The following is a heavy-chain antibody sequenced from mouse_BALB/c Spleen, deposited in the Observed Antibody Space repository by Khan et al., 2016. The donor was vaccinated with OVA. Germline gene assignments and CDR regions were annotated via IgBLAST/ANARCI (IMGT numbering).Heavy chain of an antibody. CDR3: ASLYDFGEGFAY. CDR1: GFSLTSYG. D-gene: IGHD2-3*01. V-gene: IGHV2-2*02. CDR2: IWSGGST. Sequence: QVQLKQSGPGLIQPSQSLSITCTVSGFSLTSYGVHWVRQSPGKGLEWLGVIWSGGSTDYDAAFISRLTISKDNSKSQVFFKMNSLQANDTAIYYGASLYDFGEGFAYWGHGTLVTVSA. J-gene: IGHJ3*01.